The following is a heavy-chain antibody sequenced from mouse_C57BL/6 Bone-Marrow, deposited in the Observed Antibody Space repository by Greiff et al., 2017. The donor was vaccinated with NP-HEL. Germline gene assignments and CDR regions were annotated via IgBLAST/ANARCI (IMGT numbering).Heavy chain of an antibody. CDR3: TTPAYYFDY. J-gene: IGHJ2*01. Sequence: EVQRVESGAELVRPGASVKLSCTASGFNIKDDYMHWVKQRPEQGLEWIGWIDPENGDTEYASKFQGKATITADTSSNTAYLQLSSLTSEDTAVYYCTTPAYYFDYWGQGTTLTVSS. D-gene: IGHD1-2*01. V-gene: IGHV14-4*01. CDR2: IDPENGDT. CDR1: GFNIKDDY.